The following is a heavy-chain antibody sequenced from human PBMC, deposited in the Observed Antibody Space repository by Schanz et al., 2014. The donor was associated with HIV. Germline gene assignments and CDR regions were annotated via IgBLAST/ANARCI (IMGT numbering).Heavy chain of an antibody. D-gene: IGHD3-22*01. CDR3: AKPEYDSSGNSQSHFDY. CDR2: ISYDGRNK. Sequence: QVRLVESGGGVVRPGRSLRLSCAASGFTFDSYGMHWVRQAPGKGLEWVAVISYDGRNKYYADSVKGRFTISRDNSKNTLYLQVKSLRAEDTAVYYCAKPEYDSSGNSQSHFDYWGRGTLVTVSS. CDR1: GFTFDSYG. J-gene: IGHJ4*02. V-gene: IGHV3-30*18.